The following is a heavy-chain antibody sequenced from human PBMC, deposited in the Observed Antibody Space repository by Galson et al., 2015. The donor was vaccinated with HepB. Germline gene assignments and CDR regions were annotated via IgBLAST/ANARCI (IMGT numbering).Heavy chain of an antibody. D-gene: IGHD2-15*01. J-gene: IGHJ4*02. CDR2: ISAYNGNT. V-gene: IGHV1-18*01. CDR3: ARDEGECSGGSCYSTYGDY. CDR1: GYTFTSYG. Sequence: SVKVSCKASGYTFTSYGISWVRQAPGQGLEWMGWISAYNGNTSYAQKLQGRVTMTTDTSTSTAYMELRSLRSDDTAVYYCARDEGECSGGSCYSTYGDYWGPGTLITVSS.